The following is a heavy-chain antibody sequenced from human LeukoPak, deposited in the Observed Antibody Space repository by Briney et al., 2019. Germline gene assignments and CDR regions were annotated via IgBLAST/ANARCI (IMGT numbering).Heavy chain of an antibody. CDR1: GFTFSSYV. D-gene: IGHD3-22*01. Sequence: GGSLRLSCAASGFTFSSYVMHWVRQAPGKGLEWVAFISSDRIDKFYAASVKGRFTISRDNSKNSLYLQMNSLRAEDTAVYYCARGVWNYYDSSGYYQDYWGQGTLVTVSS. CDR2: ISSDRIDK. CDR3: ARGVWNYYDSSGYYQDY. J-gene: IGHJ4*02. V-gene: IGHV3-30*03.